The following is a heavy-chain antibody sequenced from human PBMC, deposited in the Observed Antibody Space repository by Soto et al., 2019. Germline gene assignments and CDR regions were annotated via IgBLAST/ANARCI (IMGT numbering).Heavy chain of an antibody. CDR1: GFTFSSYG. CDR3: AKDSGGGFEYYDFWSGYSDY. V-gene: IGHV3-30*18. J-gene: IGHJ4*02. D-gene: IGHD3-3*01. CDR2: ISYDGSNK. Sequence: GGSLRLSCAASGFTFSSYGMHWVRQAPGKGLEWVAVISYDGSNKYYADSVKGRFTISRDNSKNTLYLQMNSLRAEDTAVYYCAKDSGGGFEYYDFWSGYSDYWGQGTLVTVSS.